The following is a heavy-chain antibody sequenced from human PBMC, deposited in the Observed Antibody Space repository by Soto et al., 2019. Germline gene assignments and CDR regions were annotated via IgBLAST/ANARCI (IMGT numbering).Heavy chain of an antibody. V-gene: IGHV3-30*18. D-gene: IGHD4-17*01. J-gene: IGHJ2*01. CDR1: GFTFSSYG. CDR2: ISYDGSNK. CDR3: AKDGHDYGDYSYWYFDL. Sequence: QVQLVESGGGVVQPGRSLRLSCAASGFTFSSYGMHWVRQAPGKGLEWVAVISYDGSNKYYADSVKGRFTISRDNSKNTLYLQMNSLRAEDTAVYYCAKDGHDYGDYSYWYFDLWGRGTLVTVSS.